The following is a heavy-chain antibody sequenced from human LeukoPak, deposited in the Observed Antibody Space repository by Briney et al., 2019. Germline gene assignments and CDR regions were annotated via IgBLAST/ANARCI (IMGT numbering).Heavy chain of an antibody. Sequence: SETLSLTCTVSGGSISNGGYYWSWIRQHPGKGLEWIGNLYNSGTTYYNPSLKSRVTISVDTSKNQFSLKLSSVTAADTAMYYCARLYYYESSGYWNYFDYWGQGTLVTVSS. V-gene: IGHV4-31*03. D-gene: IGHD3-22*01. CDR1: GGSISNGGYY. CDR2: LYNSGTT. CDR3: ARLYYYESSGYWNYFDY. J-gene: IGHJ4*02.